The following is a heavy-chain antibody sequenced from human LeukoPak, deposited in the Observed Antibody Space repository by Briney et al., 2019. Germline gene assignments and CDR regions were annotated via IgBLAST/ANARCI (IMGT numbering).Heavy chain of an antibody. CDR1: GFTFSSYA. Sequence: GGSLRLSYAASGFTFSSYAMSWVRQAPGKGLEWVSAINGGGGSTYYADSVKGRFTISRDNSKNTLYLQMNSLRAEDTAVYYCAKNGFYDSSGYYWGAFDYWGQGTLVTVSS. CDR3: AKNGFYDSSGYYWGAFDY. CDR2: INGGGGST. D-gene: IGHD3-22*01. J-gene: IGHJ4*02. V-gene: IGHV3-23*01.